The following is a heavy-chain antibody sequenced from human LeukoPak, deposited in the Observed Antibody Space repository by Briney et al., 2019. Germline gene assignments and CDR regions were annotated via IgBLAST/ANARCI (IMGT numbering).Heavy chain of an antibody. V-gene: IGHV1-2*02. CDR1: GYTFTGYY. D-gene: IGHD1-26*01. CDR2: INPNSGGT. Sequence: ASVKVSCTASGYTFTGYYMHWVRQAPGQGLEWMGWINPNSGGTNYAQKFQGRVTMTRDTSISTAYMELSRLRSDDTAVYYCARGGYVGATIVLYYFDYWGQGTLVTVSS. CDR3: ARGGYVGATIVLYYFDY. J-gene: IGHJ4*02.